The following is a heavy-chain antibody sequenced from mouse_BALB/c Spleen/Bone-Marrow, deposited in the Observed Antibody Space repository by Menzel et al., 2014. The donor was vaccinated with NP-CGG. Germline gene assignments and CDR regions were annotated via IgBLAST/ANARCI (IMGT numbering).Heavy chain of an antibody. CDR3: AKNYYYGYVAY. D-gene: IGHD1-2*01. V-gene: IGHV4-1*02. Sequence: EVMLVESGGGLVQPGGSLKLSCAASGFDFSRYWMTWVRQAPGKGLEWIGEINPASSTINYTPSLKDKFIISRDNANNTLYLQMSKVRSEDTALYYCAKNYYYGYVAYWGQGTLVTVSA. J-gene: IGHJ3*01. CDR1: GFDFSRYW. CDR2: INPASSTI.